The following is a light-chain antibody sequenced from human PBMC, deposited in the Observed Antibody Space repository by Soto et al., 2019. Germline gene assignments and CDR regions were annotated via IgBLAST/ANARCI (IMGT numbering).Light chain of an antibody. CDR2: GAS. J-gene: IGKJ1*01. V-gene: IGKV3-20*01. Sequence: EIVLTQSPGTLSLSPGERATLSCRASQSFSITYLAWYQQKHGQAPRLLIYGASSRATGITDRFSGSGSGTDFTLLISRLEPEDFAVYSCQQYAGSPGTFGQGTKVEIK. CDR3: QQYAGSPGT. CDR1: QSFSITY.